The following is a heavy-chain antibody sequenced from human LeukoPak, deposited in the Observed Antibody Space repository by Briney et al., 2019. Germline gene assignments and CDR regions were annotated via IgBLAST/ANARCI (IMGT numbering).Heavy chain of an antibody. Sequence: GGALEISGKGSGSHFTSYWIAGVGQMPGRGREGMGIIEPGESDTRYRPSCEGEVTISADKSRSTATRKWSAREARDPAMYYCATFPDYGGNSGFDYWGQGTLVTVSS. J-gene: IGHJ4*02. V-gene: IGHV5-51*01. D-gene: IGHD4-23*01. CDR3: ATFPDYGGNSGFDY. CDR2: IEPGESDT. CDR1: GSHFTSYW.